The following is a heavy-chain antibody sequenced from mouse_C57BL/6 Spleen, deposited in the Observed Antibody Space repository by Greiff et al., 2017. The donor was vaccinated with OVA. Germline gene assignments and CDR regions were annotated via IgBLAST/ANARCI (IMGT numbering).Heavy chain of an antibody. J-gene: IGHJ4*01. CDR3: ARSLRYYAMDY. D-gene: IGHD1-1*01. CDR1: GYAFSSYW. Sequence: QVQLKESGAELVKPGASVKISCKASGYAFSSYWMNWVKQRPGKGLEWIGQIYPGDGDTNYNGKFKGKATLTADKSSSTAYMQLSSLTSEDSAVYFCARSLRYYAMDYWGQGTSVTVSS. CDR2: IYPGDGDT. V-gene: IGHV1-80*01.